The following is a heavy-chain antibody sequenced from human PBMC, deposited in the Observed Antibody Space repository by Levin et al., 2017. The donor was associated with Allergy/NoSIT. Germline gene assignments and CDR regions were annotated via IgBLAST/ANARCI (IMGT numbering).Heavy chain of an antibody. CDR3: AKRQPCRNGVCHSLDV. Sequence: GGSLRLSCAGSGFTFRNYDMFWVRQAPGKGLEWVSAISDTGDYTFHADSVKGRFTISRDNSKNTLNLQMNSLRAEDTAVFYCAKRQPCRNGVCHSLDVWGQGTMVTVSS. V-gene: IGHV3-23*01. CDR1: GFTFRNYD. CDR2: ISDTGDYT. J-gene: IGHJ6*02. D-gene: IGHD2-8*01.